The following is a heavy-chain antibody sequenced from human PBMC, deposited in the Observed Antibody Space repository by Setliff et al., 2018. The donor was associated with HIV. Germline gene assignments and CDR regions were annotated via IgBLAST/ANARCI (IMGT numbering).Heavy chain of an antibody. V-gene: IGHV4-34*01. J-gene: IGHJ4*02. Sequence: PSETLSLTCAVYGGSFSGYYWSWIRHSPGKGLEWIGEINLNGNTNYNPSLNNRAAIVLDTSKNQFSLWLTSVTAADTAVYYCARVGLRFKYTFDYWGQGMLVTVSS. CDR3: ARVGLRFKYTFDY. D-gene: IGHD5-12*01. CDR1: GGSFSGYY. CDR2: INLNGNT.